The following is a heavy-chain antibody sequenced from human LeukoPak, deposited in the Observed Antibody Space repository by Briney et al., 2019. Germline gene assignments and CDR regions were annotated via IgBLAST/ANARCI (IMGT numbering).Heavy chain of an antibody. CDR1: GYTLTRYG. J-gene: IGHJ4*02. CDR3: ARDWETYYYDSSGYYPPPFDY. D-gene: IGHD3-22*01. CDR2: ISAYNGNT. Sequence: ASVKVSCKASGYTLTRYGISWVRQAPGQGREWMGWISAYNGNTNYAQKLQGRVTMTTDTSTSTAYMELRSLRSDDTAVYCCARDWETYYYDSSGYYPPPFDYWGQGTLVTVSS. V-gene: IGHV1-18*01.